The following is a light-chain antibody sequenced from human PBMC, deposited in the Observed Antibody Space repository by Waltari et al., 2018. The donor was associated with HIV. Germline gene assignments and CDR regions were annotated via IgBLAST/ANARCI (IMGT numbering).Light chain of an antibody. J-gene: IGLJ3*02. CDR3: QSYDNRLRGV. V-gene: IGLV1-40*01. Sequence: QSVLPQPPSVSGAPGQRVRISSTGTTFNLGAGHYVHWYQHLPGTAPNLLIFGNNNRPSGVPDRFSGSKSGSSASLAITGLQAEDEADYYCQSYDNRLRGVFGGGTKVTVL. CDR2: GNN. CDR1: TFNLGAGHY.